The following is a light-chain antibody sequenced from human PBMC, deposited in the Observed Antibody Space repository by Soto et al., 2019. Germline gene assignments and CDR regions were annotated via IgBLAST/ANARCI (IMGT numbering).Light chain of an antibody. V-gene: IGLV2-11*01. J-gene: IGLJ1*01. CDR2: DVT. CDR1: SSDVGGYDS. CDR3: CSYLGSYSYV. Sequence: QSALTQPRSVSGSPGQSVTISCTGTSSDVGGYDSVSWYQQQPGKAPKLLIYDVTKRPSGVPNRFSGSKSGNTASLTISGLQAEDEADYYCCSYLGSYSYVFGTGTKLTVL.